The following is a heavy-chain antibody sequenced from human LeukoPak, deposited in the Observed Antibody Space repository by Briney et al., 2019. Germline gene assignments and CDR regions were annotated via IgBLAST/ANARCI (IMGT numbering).Heavy chain of an antibody. CDR2: INPSGGST. Sequence: VASVMVPCKASGYTFTSYYMHWVRPAPGQGLEWMGIINPSGGSTSYAQKFQGRVTMTRDTSTSTVYMELSSLRSEDTAVYYCARPYNWNLIPMVRGVTDNAFDIWGQGTMVTVSS. CDR3: ARPYNWNLIPMVRGVTDNAFDI. CDR1: GYTFTSYY. D-gene: IGHD3-10*01. V-gene: IGHV1-46*01. J-gene: IGHJ3*02.